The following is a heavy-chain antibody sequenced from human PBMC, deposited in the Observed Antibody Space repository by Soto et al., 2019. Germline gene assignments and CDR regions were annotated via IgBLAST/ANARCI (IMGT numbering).Heavy chain of an antibody. CDR2: INGDGSST. V-gene: IGHV3-74*01. CDR1: GFTFSNYW. CDR3: ARDDTMVRGAKNFDS. D-gene: IGHD3-10*01. Sequence: EVQLVESGGGLVQPGGSLRLSCAASGFTFSNYWMHWVRQPPGKGLVWVSRINGDGSSTNYADSVKGRFTISSDNAKNTLDLQMNSLRVEDTAVYYCARDDTMVRGAKNFDSWGQGTLVTVSS. J-gene: IGHJ4*02.